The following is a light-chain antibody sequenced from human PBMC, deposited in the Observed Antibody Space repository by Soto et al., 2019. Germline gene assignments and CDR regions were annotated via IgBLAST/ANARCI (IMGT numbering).Light chain of an antibody. J-gene: IGKJ1*01. CDR2: GAS. V-gene: IGKV3-15*01. Sequence: ERVMTHSPATLSVSPGGRATLSCRASQSISSNLAWYQQKPGQAPRLLIYGASTRATGIPARFGGSGSGTEFTLTITSLQSEDFAVYYCQQYNNWPRTFGQGTKVDIK. CDR1: QSISSN. CDR3: QQYNNWPRT.